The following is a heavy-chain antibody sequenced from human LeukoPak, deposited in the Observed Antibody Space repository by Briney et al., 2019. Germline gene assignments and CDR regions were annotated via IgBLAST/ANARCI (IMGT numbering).Heavy chain of an antibody. J-gene: IGHJ5*02. Sequence: AVQVSCLACVGICSRYAISWVRPAAGRGLEWMGGIIPIFGTANDAQKFQGRVPITAHESTSTAYMELSSLRSEDTAVYYCARRITMVRGVTTDNWFDPWGQGTLVPVSS. CDR1: VGICSRYA. CDR3: ARRITMVRGVTTDNWFDP. V-gene: IGHV1-69*01. D-gene: IGHD3-10*01. CDR2: IIPIFGTA.